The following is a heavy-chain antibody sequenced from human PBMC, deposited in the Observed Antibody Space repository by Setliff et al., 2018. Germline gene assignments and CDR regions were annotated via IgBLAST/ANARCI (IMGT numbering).Heavy chain of an antibody. D-gene: IGHD6-13*01. CDR3: ARVGHSSSWLRYYGLDV. CDR1: GYTFTSYD. V-gene: IGHV1-8*02. Sequence: ASVKVSCKASGYTFTSYDINWVRQATGQGLEWMGWMNPNSGNTGYAQKFQGRVTMTRNTSISTAYMELSSLRSEDTTVYYCARVGHSSSWLRYYGLDVWGQGTTVTVSS. J-gene: IGHJ6*02. CDR2: MNPNSGNT.